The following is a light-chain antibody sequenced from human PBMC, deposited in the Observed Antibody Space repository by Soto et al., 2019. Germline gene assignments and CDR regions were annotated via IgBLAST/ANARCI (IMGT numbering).Light chain of an antibody. Sequence: VMTQSPGTLSVSPGERVTLSCRASQSVTTNLAWYQQKPGQIPRLLIYSASARATDVPARFSGSGSGTDFTLTISSLQSEDFGVYYCQQRSNWPITFGQGTRLEIK. CDR3: QQRSNWPIT. V-gene: IGKV3-15*01. CDR2: SAS. J-gene: IGKJ5*01. CDR1: QSVTTN.